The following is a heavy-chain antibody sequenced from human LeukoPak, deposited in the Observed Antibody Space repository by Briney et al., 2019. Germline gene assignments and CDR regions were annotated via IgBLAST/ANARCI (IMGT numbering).Heavy chain of an antibody. V-gene: IGHV6-1*01. D-gene: IGHD6-19*01. CDR2: TYYRSKWYN. CDR1: GDSVSSNSAA. J-gene: IGHJ2*01. Sequence: SQTLSLTCAISGDSVSSNSAAWNWIRHSPSRGLEWLGRTYYRSKWYNDYAVSVKSRITINPDSSKNQFSLQLNSVTPEDTAVYYCARDLIAVADNYWYFDLWGRGTLVTVSS. CDR3: ARDLIAVADNYWYFDL.